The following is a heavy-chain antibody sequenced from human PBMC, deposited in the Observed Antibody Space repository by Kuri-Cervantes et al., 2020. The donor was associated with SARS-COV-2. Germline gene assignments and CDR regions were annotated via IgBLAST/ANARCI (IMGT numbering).Heavy chain of an antibody. J-gene: IGHJ6*03. D-gene: IGHD2-2*01. CDR2: IIPIFGTA. Sequence: SVKVSCQASGGPFSSYAISWVRQAPGQGLEWMGGIIPIFGTANYAQKFQGRVTMTRDTSTSTVYMELSSLRSEDTAVYYCARDGVVVPAAMTSYYYYYMDVWGKGTTVTVSS. CDR3: ARDGVVVPAAMTSYYYYYMDV. V-gene: IGHV1-69*05. CDR1: GGPFSSYA.